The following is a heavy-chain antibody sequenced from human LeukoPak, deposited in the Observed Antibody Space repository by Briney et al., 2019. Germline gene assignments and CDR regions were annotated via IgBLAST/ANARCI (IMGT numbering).Heavy chain of an antibody. D-gene: IGHD2-15*01. V-gene: IGHV1-69*01. CDR3: ARQLSGLGAFDI. Sequence: SVKVSCKASGGTFISYATSWVRQAPGQGLEWMGGIIPIFGTANYAQKFQGRVTITADESTSTAYMELSSLRSEDTAVYYCARQLSGLGAFDIWGQGTMVTVSS. CDR2: IIPIFGTA. J-gene: IGHJ3*02. CDR1: GGTFISYA.